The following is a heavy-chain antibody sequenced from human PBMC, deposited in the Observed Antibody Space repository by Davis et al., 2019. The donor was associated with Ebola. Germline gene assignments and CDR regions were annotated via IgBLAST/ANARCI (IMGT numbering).Heavy chain of an antibody. CDR3: AREGAAAGTSLYYYGMDV. CDR1: GFTFSSYS. V-gene: IGHV3-48*04. D-gene: IGHD6-13*01. Sequence: GESLKISCAASGFTFSSYSMNWVRQAPGKGLEWVSCISSSSSTIYYADSAKGRFTISRDNAKNSLYLQMNSLRAEDTAVYYCAREGAAAGTSLYYYGMDVWGKGTTVTVSS. CDR2: ISSSSSTI. J-gene: IGHJ6*04.